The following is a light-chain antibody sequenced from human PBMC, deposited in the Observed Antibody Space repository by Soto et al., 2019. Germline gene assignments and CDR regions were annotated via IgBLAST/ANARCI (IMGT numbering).Light chain of an antibody. CDR3: AAWDGSLSVV. J-gene: IGLJ2*01. Sequence: QSVLTQPPSASGTPGQRVTISCSGSSSNIGGNFVYWYQQLPGTAPKLLIYSNNQRPSGVPDRFSGSKSGTSASLAISGLRSEDEADYYCAAWDGSLSVVFGGGTKFTVL. CDR1: SSNIGGNF. CDR2: SNN. V-gene: IGLV1-47*02.